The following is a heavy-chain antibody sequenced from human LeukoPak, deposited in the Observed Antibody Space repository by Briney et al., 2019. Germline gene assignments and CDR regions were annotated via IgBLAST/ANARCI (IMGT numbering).Heavy chain of an antibody. CDR3: GRGSGTYLRTYLDP. CDR1: GYSISSGFY. Sequence: SETLSLTCSVSGYSISSGFYWGWIRHPPGRGLEWIGSIYHSGSTSYNPPLKSPLTILVDTSKNQFFLNLSPLAGAETAIYYCGRGSGTYLRTYLDPWGQGILVTVSS. CDR2: IYHSGST. J-gene: IGHJ5*02. V-gene: IGHV4-38-2*01. D-gene: IGHD3-10*01.